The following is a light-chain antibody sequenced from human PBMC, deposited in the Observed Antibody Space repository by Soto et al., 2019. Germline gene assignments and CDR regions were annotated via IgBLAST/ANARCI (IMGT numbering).Light chain of an antibody. Sequence: QSVLTQPASVSGPPGQSITISCTGTSNDVGGYNYVSWYQHHPGKAPKLMIYDVSNRPSGVSDRFSGSKSGNTASLTISGLQAEDEADYYCSSHARGTTRVFGGGTKVTVL. CDR1: SNDVGGYNY. CDR2: DVS. CDR3: SSHARGTTRV. J-gene: IGLJ2*01. V-gene: IGLV2-14*03.